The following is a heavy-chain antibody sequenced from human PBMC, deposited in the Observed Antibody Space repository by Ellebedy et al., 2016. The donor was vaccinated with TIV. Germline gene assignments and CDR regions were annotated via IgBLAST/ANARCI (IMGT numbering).Heavy chain of an antibody. V-gene: IGHV3-74*01. CDR2: ISTDGSNT. CDR3: ARDFLTDQQPPDY. D-gene: IGHD1-14*01. J-gene: IGHJ4*02. CDR1: GFTFGSYM. Sequence: GGSLRLSCAASGFTFGSYMMHWVPQAPGKGLVWVSRISTDGSNTIYADSVKGRFTISRDNARNTVYLQMNSLRAEDAAMYYCARDFLTDQQPPDYWGQGTVVTVSS.